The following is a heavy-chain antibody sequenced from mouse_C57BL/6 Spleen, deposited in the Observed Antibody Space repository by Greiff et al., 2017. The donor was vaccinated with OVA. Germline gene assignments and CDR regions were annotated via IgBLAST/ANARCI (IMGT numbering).Heavy chain of an antibody. Sequence: VKLQQPGAELVRPGSSVKLSCKASGYTFTSYWMHWVKQRPIQGLEWIGNIDPSDSETHYNQKFKDKATLTVDKSSSTAYMQLSSLTSEDSAVYYCARGVGELLDYWGQGTTLTVSS. J-gene: IGHJ2*01. CDR3: ARGVGELLDY. V-gene: IGHV1-52*01. CDR2: IDPSDSET. CDR1: GYTFTSYW. D-gene: IGHD3-1*01.